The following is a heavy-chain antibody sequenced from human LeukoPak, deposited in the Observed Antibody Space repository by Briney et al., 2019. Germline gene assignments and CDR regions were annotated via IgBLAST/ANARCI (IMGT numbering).Heavy chain of an antibody. CDR1: GGSFSGYY. D-gene: IGHD3-16*01. V-gene: IGHV4-34*01. J-gene: IGHJ6*03. Sequence: PSETLSLTCAVYGGSFSGYYWSWIRQPPGKGLEWIGEINHSGSTNYNPSLKSRVTISVDTSKNQFSLKLSSVTAADTAVYYCARGGPFRVNRGARPYYYYYMDVWGKGTTVTVSS. CDR2: INHSGST. CDR3: ARGGPFRVNRGARPYYYYYMDV.